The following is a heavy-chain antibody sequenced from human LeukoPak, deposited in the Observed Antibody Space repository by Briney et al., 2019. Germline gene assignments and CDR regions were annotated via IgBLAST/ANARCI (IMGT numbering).Heavy chain of an antibody. CDR2: INLNNGGT. CDR3: ARQFGGIIAIDY. J-gene: IGHJ4*02. Sequence: ASVRVSCKASGYTFIGYFMHWVRQGPGQGLEWMGWINLNNGGTVYAQKFQGRVIMTRDTSITTAYIDLSSLRSDDTAIYYCARQFGGIIAIDYWGQGTLVTVSS. CDR1: GYTFIGYF. D-gene: IGHD3-16*02. V-gene: IGHV1-2*02.